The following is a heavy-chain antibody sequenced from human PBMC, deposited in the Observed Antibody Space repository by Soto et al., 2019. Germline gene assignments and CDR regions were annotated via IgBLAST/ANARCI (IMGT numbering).Heavy chain of an antibody. V-gene: IGHV4-31*01. D-gene: IGHD1-20*01. J-gene: IGHJ3*01. Sequence: QTLSPTSILSVLSVTIGTNYWTWFRQPPGKGLEGIGDMYHNGNTYFSPSLKSLLTISIDTSKNQFSLKLSSVTAADTAMYYCARARLRAVYGFDFWGQGTMVTVSS. CDR1: VLSVTIGTNY. CDR2: MYHNGNT. CDR3: ARARLRAVYGFDF.